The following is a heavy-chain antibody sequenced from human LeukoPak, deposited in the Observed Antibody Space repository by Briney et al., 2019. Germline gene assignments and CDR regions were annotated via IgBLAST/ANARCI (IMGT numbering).Heavy chain of an antibody. CDR2: IIPIFGTA. CDR1: GGTFSSYA. CDR3: ARAGLFRPAAVGEGLH. J-gene: IGHJ4*02. D-gene: IGHD2-2*01. Sequence: SVKVSCKASGGTFSSYAISWVRQAPGQGLEWMGGIIPIFGTANYAQKFQGRVTITADESTSTAYMELSSLRSEDTAVCYCARAGLFRPAAVGEGLHWGQGTLVTVSS. V-gene: IGHV1-69*13.